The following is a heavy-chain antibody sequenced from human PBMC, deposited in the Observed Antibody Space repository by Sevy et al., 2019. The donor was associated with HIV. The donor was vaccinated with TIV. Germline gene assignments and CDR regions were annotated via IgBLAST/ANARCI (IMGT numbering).Heavy chain of an antibody. D-gene: IGHD2-2*02. CDR1: GFTFSSYS. J-gene: IGHJ5*02. V-gene: IGHV3-21*01. CDR3: ASDPIDCSSTSCYIGWFDP. CDR2: ISSSSSYI. Sequence: GGSLRLSCAASGFTFSSYSMNWVRQAPGKGLEWVSSISSSSSYIYYADSVKGRLTISRDNAKNSLYLQMNSLRAEDTAVYYCASDPIDCSSTSCYIGWFDPWGQGTLVTVSS.